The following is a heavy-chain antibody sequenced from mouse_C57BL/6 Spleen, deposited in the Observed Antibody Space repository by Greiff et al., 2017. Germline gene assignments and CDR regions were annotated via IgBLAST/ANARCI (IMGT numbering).Heavy chain of an antibody. CDR2: IDPSDSYT. J-gene: IGHJ2*01. D-gene: IGHD1-1*01. Sequence: VQLQQSGAELVRPGTSVKLSCKASGYTFTSYWMHWVKQRPGQGLEWIGVIDPSDSYTNYNQKFKGKATLTVDTSSSTAYMQLSSLTSEDSAVYYCARPTTVVAFDYWGQGTTLTVSS. V-gene: IGHV1-59*01. CDR3: ARPTTVVAFDY. CDR1: GYTFTSYW.